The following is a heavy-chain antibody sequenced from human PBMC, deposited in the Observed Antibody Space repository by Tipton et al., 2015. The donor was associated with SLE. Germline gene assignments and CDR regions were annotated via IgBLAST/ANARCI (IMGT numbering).Heavy chain of an antibody. CDR1: GFIFSSYA. D-gene: IGHD4-17*01. J-gene: IGHJ2*01. CDR3: ARRAVTNDWYFDL. V-gene: IGHV3-23*03. CDR2: IYTTGDT. Sequence: SLRLSCEGSGFIFSSYALGWVRQAPGKGLEWVCVIYTTGDTYYGDSVKGRLTISRENSKNTIYLQMNSLRREDTAVYYCARRAVTNDWYFDLWGRGTLVTVSP.